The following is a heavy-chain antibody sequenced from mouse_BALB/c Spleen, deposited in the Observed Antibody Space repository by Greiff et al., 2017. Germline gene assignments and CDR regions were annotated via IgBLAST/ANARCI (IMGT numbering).Heavy chain of an antibody. J-gene: IGHJ3*01. V-gene: IGHV3-6*02. CDR2: ISYDGSN. Sequence: EVQLQESGPGLVKPSQSLSLTCSVTGYPITSGYYWNWIRQFPGNKLEWMGYISYDGSNNYNPSLKNRISITRDTSKNQFFLKLNSVTTEDTATYYCAQIGVTTVVARAYWGQGTLVTVSA. D-gene: IGHD1-1*01. CDR1: GYPITSGYY. CDR3: AQIGVTTVVARAY.